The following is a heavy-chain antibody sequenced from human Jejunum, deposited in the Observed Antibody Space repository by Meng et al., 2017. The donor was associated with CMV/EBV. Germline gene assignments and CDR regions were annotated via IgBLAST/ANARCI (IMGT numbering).Heavy chain of an antibody. CDR3: ARGQLVPFDY. CDR2: ISSSTV. D-gene: IGHD6-6*01. CDR1: GFTFSSYS. Sequence: LSCSASGFTFSSYSMNWVRQAPGKGLEWVSYISSSTVYYADSVKGRFTISRDNAKNLLYLQMDSLRAEDTAVYYCARGQLVPFDYWGQGILVTVSS. V-gene: IGHV3-48*04. J-gene: IGHJ4*02.